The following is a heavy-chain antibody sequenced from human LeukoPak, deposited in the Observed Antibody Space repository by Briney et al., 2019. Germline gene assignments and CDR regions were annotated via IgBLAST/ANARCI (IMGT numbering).Heavy chain of an antibody. CDR3: AIDLCGGSSSYYFDY. CDR2: ICDDSSYT. V-gene: IGHV3-30*02. J-gene: IGHJ4*02. Sequence: GSLKVSCEASAFTFTSYGMHWVRQAPGKGLEWVACICDDSSYTNYADYVKGRFTMTRDTSKNTPYMEMNSLRADDTAVYYCAIDLCGGSSSYYFDYWGQGTLGTVS. D-gene: IGHD2-15*01. CDR1: AFTFTSYG.